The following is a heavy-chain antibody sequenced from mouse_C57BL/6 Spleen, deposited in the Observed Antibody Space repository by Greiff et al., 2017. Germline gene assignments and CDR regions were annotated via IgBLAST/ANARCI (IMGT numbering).Heavy chain of an antibody. J-gene: IGHJ3*01. CDR2: LYPGDGAT. V-gene: IGHV1-82*01. CDR1: GYAFSSSW. Sequence: VKLQESGPELVKPGASVKISCKASGYAFSSSWMNWVKQRPGKGLEWIGRLYPGDGATNYNGKFKGKATLTADKSSSTAYMQLSSLTSEDSAVYFFARQTAQAAWFAYWGQGTLVTVSA. D-gene: IGHD3-2*02. CDR3: ARQTAQAAWFAY.